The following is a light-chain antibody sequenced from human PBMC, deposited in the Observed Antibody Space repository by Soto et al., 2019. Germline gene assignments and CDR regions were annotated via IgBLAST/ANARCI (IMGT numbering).Light chain of an antibody. CDR3: QQRSNWPPIT. V-gene: IGKV3-11*01. Sequence: EIVSTQSPASLSLSPGESSTLSCRASQSVSSYLAWYQQKPGQAPRLLIYDASNRATGIPARFSGSGSGTDFTLTISSLEPEDFAVYYCQQRSNWPPITLGQGTRLEIK. CDR2: DAS. CDR1: QSVSSY. J-gene: IGKJ5*01.